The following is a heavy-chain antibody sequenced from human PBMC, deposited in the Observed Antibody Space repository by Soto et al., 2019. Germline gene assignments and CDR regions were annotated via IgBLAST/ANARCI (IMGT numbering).Heavy chain of an antibody. Sequence: EVQLVESGGGLVQPGGSLRLSCAASGFTVSSNYMRWVRQAPGKGLEWVSVIYSGGSTYYADSVKGRFTISRDNSKNTLYLQMNSLRAEDTAVYYCARVYYGDYVVDYWGQGTLVTVSS. J-gene: IGHJ4*02. D-gene: IGHD4-17*01. CDR1: GFTVSSNY. V-gene: IGHV3-66*01. CDR3: ARVYYGDYVVDY. CDR2: IYSGGST.